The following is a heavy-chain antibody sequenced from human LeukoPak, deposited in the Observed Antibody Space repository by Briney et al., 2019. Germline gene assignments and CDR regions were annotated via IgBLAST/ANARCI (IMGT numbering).Heavy chain of an antibody. CDR2: ISWNDDK. D-gene: IGHD3-22*01. V-gene: IGHV2-5*01. Sequence: SGPTLLHPTQTLTLTCTFSGFSPSTCGVGVGWIRQPPGKALEWLSLISWNDDKRYSPSLKSRLTITKDTSKNQVVLTMTNMDPVDTATYYCAHSHSYYYDSSGYSFDYWGQGTLVTVSS. CDR3: AHSHSYYYDSSGYSFDY. J-gene: IGHJ4*02. CDR1: GFSPSTCGVG.